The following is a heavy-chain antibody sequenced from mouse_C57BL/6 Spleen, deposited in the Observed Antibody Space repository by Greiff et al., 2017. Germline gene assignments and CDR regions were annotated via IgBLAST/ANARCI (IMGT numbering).Heavy chain of an antibody. CDR3: ARGEGY. CDR2: INPNNGGT. Sequence: EVKLQQSGPELVKPGASVKISCKASGYTFTDYYMNWVKQSHGKSLEWIGDINPNNGGTSYNQKFKGKATLTVDKSSSTAYMELRSLTSEDSAVYYCARGEGYWGQGTTLTVSS. CDR1: GYTFTDYY. V-gene: IGHV1-26*01. J-gene: IGHJ2*01.